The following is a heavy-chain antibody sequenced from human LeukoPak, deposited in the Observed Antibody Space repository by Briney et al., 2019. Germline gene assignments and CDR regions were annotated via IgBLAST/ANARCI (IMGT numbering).Heavy chain of an antibody. CDR2: ISGSGGST. J-gene: IGHJ4*02. D-gene: IGHD3-22*01. CDR1: GFTFSSYA. V-gene: IGHV3-23*01. CDR3: AKDIVVVTHGDY. Sequence: GGSLRLSCAASGFTFSSYAMSWVRQAPGKGLEWVSAISGSGGSTYYADSVKGPFTISRDNTKNTLYLQMNSQRAEDTAVYYCAKDIVVVTHGDYWGQGTLVTVSS.